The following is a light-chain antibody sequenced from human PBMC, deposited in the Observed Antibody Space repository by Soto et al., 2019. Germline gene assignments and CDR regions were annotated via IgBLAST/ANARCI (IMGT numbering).Light chain of an antibody. Sequence: QSALTQPASVSGSPGQSSTISCTGTSSGVGGYDYVSWYQLHPGKVPKFMIYEVTNRPSGVSSPFSGSKSGNTASLTISGLQAEDEADYYCSSYTSSSTLVFGTGTKLTVL. J-gene: IGLJ1*01. CDR1: SSGVGGYDY. CDR3: SSYTSSSTLV. CDR2: EVT. V-gene: IGLV2-14*01.